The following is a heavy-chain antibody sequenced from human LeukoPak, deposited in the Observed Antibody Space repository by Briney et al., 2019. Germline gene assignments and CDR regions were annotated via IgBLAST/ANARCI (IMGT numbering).Heavy chain of an antibody. CDR2: IIPIFGTA. Sequence: SVKVSCKASGGTFSSYAISWVRQAPGQGLEWMGGIIPIFGTANYAQKFQGRVTITADESTSTAYMELSSLRSEDTAVYYCAREDGRYCSSTSCYSQVFDPWGQGTLVTVSS. V-gene: IGHV1-69*13. D-gene: IGHD2-2*02. J-gene: IGHJ5*02. CDR3: AREDGRYCSSTSCYSQVFDP. CDR1: GGTFSSYA.